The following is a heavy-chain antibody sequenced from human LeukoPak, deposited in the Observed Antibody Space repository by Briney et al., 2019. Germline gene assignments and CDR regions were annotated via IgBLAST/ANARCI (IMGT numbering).Heavy chain of an antibody. CDR3: ARDWDGYGSSWLLGFEY. V-gene: IGHV3-7*01. CDR2: IKQDGSEK. D-gene: IGHD6-13*01. J-gene: IGHJ4*02. Sequence: PGGSLRLSCAASGFTFSSYWMSWVRQAPGKGLEWVANIKQDGSEKYYVDSVKGRFTISRDNAKNSLYLQMNSLRAEDTAVYYCARDWDGYGSSWLLGFEYWGQGSLVTVSS. CDR1: GFTFSSYW.